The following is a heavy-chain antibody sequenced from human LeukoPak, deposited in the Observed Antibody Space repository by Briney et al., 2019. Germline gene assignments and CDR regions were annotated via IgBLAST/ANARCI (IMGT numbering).Heavy chain of an antibody. Sequence: GGSLRLSCAASGFTVSTIYMSWVRQAPGKGLEWVSVVYSGGSTYYADSVKGRFTISRDNSKDTLYLQMSSLRAEDTAVYYCARHFGVISKGVYYYYYGLDVWGQGTTVTVSS. CDR2: VYSGGST. CDR1: GFTVSTIY. CDR3: ARHFGVISKGVYYYYYGLDV. V-gene: IGHV3-66*04. J-gene: IGHJ6*02. D-gene: IGHD3-3*01.